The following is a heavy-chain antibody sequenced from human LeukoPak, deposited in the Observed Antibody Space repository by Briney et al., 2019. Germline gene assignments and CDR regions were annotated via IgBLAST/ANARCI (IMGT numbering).Heavy chain of an antibody. Sequence: GGTLRLSCAASGFTFSSYGMSWVRQAPGKGLEWVAAISYDGSNKYSADSVKGRFTISRDNSKNTLYLQMNSLRADDTAVYYCAGVDAAMPDAFDIWGQGTTVTVSS. CDR2: ISYDGSNK. D-gene: IGHD5-18*01. CDR3: AGVDAAMPDAFDI. J-gene: IGHJ3*02. CDR1: GFTFSSYG. V-gene: IGHV3-30*03.